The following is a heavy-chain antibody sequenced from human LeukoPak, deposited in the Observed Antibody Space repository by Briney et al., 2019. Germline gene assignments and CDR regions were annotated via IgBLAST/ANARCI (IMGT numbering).Heavy chain of an antibody. V-gene: IGHV3-74*01. CDR3: ASASSHRIATGGDY. CDR2: INSDGSSR. CDR1: GFTFSNYW. J-gene: IGHJ4*02. Sequence: PGGSLRLSCAASGFTFSNYWMHWVRQAPGKGLVWVSRINSDGSSRNYADSVKGRFTISRDNAKNTLYLQMNSLRAEDTAVYYCASASSHRIATGGDYCAQGTPVTVSS. D-gene: IGHD6-13*01.